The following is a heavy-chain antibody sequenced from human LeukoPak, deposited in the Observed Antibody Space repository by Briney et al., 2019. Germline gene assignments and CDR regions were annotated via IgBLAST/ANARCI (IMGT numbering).Heavy chain of an antibody. CDR1: GGTFSSYA. Sequence: GASVKVSCKASGGTFSSYAISWVRQAPGQGLEWMGGIIPTFGTANYAQKFQGRVTITADESTSTAYMELSSLRSEDTAVYYCARPMTTVTTNRGYYYYYYGMDVWGKGTTVTVSS. J-gene: IGHJ6*04. D-gene: IGHD4-17*01. V-gene: IGHV1-69*01. CDR2: IIPTFGTA. CDR3: ARPMTTVTTNRGYYYYYYGMDV.